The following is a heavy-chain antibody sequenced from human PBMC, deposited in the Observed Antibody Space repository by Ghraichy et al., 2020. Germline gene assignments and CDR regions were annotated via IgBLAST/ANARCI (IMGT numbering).Heavy chain of an antibody. J-gene: IGHJ4*02. CDR3: ARLPYYYDSSGLYYFDY. D-gene: IGHD3-22*01. CDR1: GGSISSGGYY. CDR2: IYYSGST. Sequence: SETLSLTCTVSGGSISSGGYYWNWIRQHPGKGLEWIGYIYYSGSTYYNPSLRSRVTISVDASKNEFSLKLSSVTAADTAGDYCARLPYYYDSSGLYYFDYWGQGTLVTVSS. V-gene: IGHV4-31*03.